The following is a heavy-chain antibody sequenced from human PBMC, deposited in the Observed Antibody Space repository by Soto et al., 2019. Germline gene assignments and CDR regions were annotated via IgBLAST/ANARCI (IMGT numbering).Heavy chain of an antibody. CDR2: ISSSGST. CDR3: ARVSTRRGASFDI. V-gene: IGHV4-59*07. CDR1: DDSFINFF. Sequence: SATLSLTCTVTDDSFINFFWTWVRQPPGKELEWIGYISSSGSTSSNPSLKSRVTISKDTSKNQFSLNLNSVTAADTALYYCARVSTRRGASFDIWGQGTMVT. J-gene: IGHJ3*02. D-gene: IGHD3-10*01.